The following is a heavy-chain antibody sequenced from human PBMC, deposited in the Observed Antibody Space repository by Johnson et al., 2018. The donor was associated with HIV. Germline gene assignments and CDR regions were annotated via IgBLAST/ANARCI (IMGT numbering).Heavy chain of an antibody. CDR3: ARKIRITIFGLVISQSNDAFDL. Sequence: VQLVESGGGLVQPGGSLRLSCAASGFTFSSYAMSWVRQAPGKGLDWVSGIDWTGGRQGYVDSVKGRFPISRDNAKNSLYLQMNSLRVEDTALYYCARKIRITIFGLVISQSNDAFDLWGQGTVVTVSS. CDR1: GFTFSSYA. D-gene: IGHD3-3*01. V-gene: IGHV3-20*04. J-gene: IGHJ3*01. CDR2: IDWTGGRQ.